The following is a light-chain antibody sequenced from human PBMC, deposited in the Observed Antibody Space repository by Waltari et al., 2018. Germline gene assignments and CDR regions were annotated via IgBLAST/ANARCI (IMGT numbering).Light chain of an antibody. J-gene: IGKJ1*01. Sequence: DIQLTQSPSFLSASVGDRVTITFRASQGITNYLAWYQQKPGKAPELLIYAASSLQSGVPSRFSGSGSGTEFTLTISGLQPEDFATYYCQQLNSYRTFGQGTKVDIK. CDR2: AAS. CDR3: QQLNSYRT. CDR1: QGITNY. V-gene: IGKV1-9*01.